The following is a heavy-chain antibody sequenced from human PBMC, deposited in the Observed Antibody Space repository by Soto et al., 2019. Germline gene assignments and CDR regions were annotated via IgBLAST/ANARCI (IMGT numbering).Heavy chain of an antibody. CDR3: ASGASRAFDI. D-gene: IGHD1-26*01. V-gene: IGHV3-33*01. CDR1: GFSFSSYD. J-gene: IGHJ3*02. CDR2: IWYDGSNK. Sequence: QVQLVESGGGVVQPGRSLTLSCAASGFSFSSYDMHWVRQAPGKGLEWVAVIWYDGSNKYYADSVKGRFTISRDNSKNPLYLQMNSLRAEDTAVYYCASGASRAFDIWGQGTMVTVSS.